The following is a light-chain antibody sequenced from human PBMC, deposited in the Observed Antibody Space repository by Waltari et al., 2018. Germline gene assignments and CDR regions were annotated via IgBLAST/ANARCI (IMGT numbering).Light chain of an antibody. CDR1: QSVSTY. J-gene: IGKJ1*01. V-gene: IGKV1-8*01. Sequence: AIRMTQSPSSPSSSTGDRVTITCRASQSVSTYLAWYQQKPGKAPKLLIYAASTLQRGVPLRFSGSGSGTDFTLSISCLQSEDFATYYCQQYYDYQRSFGQGTKVEIK. CDR3: QQYYDYQRS. CDR2: AAS.